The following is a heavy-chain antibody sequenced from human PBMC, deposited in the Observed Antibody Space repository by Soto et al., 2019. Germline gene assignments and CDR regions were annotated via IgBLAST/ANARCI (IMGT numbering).Heavy chain of an antibody. CDR3: ARIGNRYSYGSLDY. Sequence: SGPTLVNPTQTLTLTCIFSGFSLSTSGMCVSWIRQPPGKALEWLARIDWDDDKYYSTSLKTRLTISKDTSKNQVVLTMTNMDPVDTATYYCARIGNRYSYGSLDYWGQGTLVTVSS. J-gene: IGHJ4*02. CDR2: IDWDDDK. CDR1: GFSLSTSGMC. D-gene: IGHD5-18*01. V-gene: IGHV2-70*11.